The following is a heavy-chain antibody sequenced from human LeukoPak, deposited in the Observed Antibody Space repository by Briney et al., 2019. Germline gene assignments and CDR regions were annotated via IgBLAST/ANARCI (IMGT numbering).Heavy chain of an antibody. CDR3: ARDWYSSSLDNWFDP. CDR2: LYVSSDT. CDR1: GASISSGSHY. J-gene: IGHJ5*02. V-gene: IGHV4-61*02. Sequence: PSETLSLTCTVSGASISSGSHYWSWIRQPAGKGLEWIGRLYVSSDTTYNPSLKSRVTISADTSKNQFPLKLSSVTAADTAVYYCARDWYSSSLDNWFDPWGQGILVTVSS. D-gene: IGHD6-13*01.